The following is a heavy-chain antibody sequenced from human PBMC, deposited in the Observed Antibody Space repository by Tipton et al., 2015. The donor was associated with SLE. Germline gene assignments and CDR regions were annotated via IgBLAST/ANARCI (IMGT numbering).Heavy chain of an antibody. Sequence: TLSLTCAVYGGSFSGYYWSWIRQPPGKGLEWIGEINHSGSTNYNPSLRRRVTMSLATSKNQFSLKLNSVTGADTAVYYCARDSAGIPLDDWGQGALVTVSS. V-gene: IGHV4-34*01. CDR1: GGSFSGYY. CDR2: INHSGST. CDR3: ARDSAGIPLDD. J-gene: IGHJ4*02. D-gene: IGHD6-13*01.